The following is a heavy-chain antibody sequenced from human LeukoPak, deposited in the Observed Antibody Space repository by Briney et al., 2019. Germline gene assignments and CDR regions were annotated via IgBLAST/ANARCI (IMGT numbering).Heavy chain of an antibody. CDR2: IYSGGST. CDR1: GFTVSSNY. J-gene: IGHJ3*02. CDR3: ARDSTYSSSWLNDAFDI. Sequence: GGSLGLSCAASGFTVSSNYMSWVRQAPGKGLEWVSVIYSGGSTYYADSVKGRFTISRDNSKNTLYLQMNSLRAEDTAVYYCARDSTYSSSWLNDAFDIWGQGTMVTVSS. D-gene: IGHD6-13*01. V-gene: IGHV3-66*01.